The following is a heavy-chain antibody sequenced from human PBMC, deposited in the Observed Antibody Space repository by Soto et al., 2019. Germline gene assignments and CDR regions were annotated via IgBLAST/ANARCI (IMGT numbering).Heavy chain of an antibody. CDR2: ISHDGSNK. CDR1: GFTFSNYG. D-gene: IGHD2-15*01. Sequence: QVQLVESEGGVVQPGRSLRLSCAGSGFTFSNYGLHWVRQTPGKGLEWVAFISHDGSNKYYADSVKGRFTISRDSSKSTLYLQMDSLRVEDTAVYYCAKDGAPRYCSGRSCHPAGAYWGQGTLVTVSS. J-gene: IGHJ4*02. CDR3: AKDGAPRYCSGRSCHPAGAY. V-gene: IGHV3-30*18.